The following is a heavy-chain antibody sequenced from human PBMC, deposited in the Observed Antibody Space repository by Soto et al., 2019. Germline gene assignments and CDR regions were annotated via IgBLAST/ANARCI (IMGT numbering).Heavy chain of an antibody. D-gene: IGHD5-12*01. Sequence: VQLVESGGGVVQPGRSLRLSCAASGFAFSTYGIHWVRQAPGKGLEWVAVIWYDRSNKYYAASVKGRFTISRDNSKNTLYLQMNSLRADDTAVYYCARASGPFDNWGQGTQVTVSS. V-gene: IGHV3-33*01. J-gene: IGHJ4*02. CDR1: GFAFSTYG. CDR2: IWYDRSNK. CDR3: ARASGPFDN.